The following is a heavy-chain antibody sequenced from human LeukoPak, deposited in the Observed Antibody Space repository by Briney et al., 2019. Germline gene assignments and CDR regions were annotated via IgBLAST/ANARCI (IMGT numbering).Heavy chain of an antibody. CDR2: MNPNSGNT. Sequence: ASVKVSCKASGYTFTSYDINWVRQATGQGLEWMGWMNPNSGNTGYAQKFQGRVTMTRNTSISTAYMELSSLRSDDTAVYYCARGGGGITMVRGVTPTPYYFDYWGQGTLVTVSS. CDR3: ARGGGGITMVRGVTPTPYYFDY. CDR1: GYTFTSYD. V-gene: IGHV1-8*01. J-gene: IGHJ4*02. D-gene: IGHD3-10*01.